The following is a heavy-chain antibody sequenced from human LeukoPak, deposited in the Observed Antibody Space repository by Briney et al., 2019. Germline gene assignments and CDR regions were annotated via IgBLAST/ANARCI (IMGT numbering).Heavy chain of an antibody. Sequence: GGSLRLSCAASGFTFSSYAMHWVRQAPGKGLEYVSAINRNGGSTYYANSVKGRFTISRDNSKNTLYLQMGSLRAEDMAVYYGARDAYSSSWYAGGYYYYYMDVWGKGTTVTVSS. J-gene: IGHJ6*03. D-gene: IGHD6-13*01. CDR3: ARDAYSSSWYAGGYYYYYMDV. CDR2: INRNGGST. V-gene: IGHV3-64*01. CDR1: GFTFSSYA.